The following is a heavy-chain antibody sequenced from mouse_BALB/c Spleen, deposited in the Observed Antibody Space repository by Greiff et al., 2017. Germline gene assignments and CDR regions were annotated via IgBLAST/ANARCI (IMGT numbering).Heavy chain of an antibody. CDR3: TRGGHSSGPDY. J-gene: IGHJ2*01. Sequence: QVQLQQPGAELVKPGASVKMSCKASGYTFTSYWMHWVKQRPGQGLEWIGVIDPSDSYTSYNQKFKGKATLTVDTSSSTAYMQLSSLTSEDSAVYYCTRGGHSSGPDYWGQGTTLTVSS. V-gene: IGHV1S127*01. CDR1: GYTFTSYW. D-gene: IGHD3-1*01. CDR2: IDPSDSYT.